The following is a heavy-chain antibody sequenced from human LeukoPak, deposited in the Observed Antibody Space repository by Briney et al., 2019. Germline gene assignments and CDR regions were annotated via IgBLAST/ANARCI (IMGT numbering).Heavy chain of an antibody. CDR1: GFTFSDYG. V-gene: IGHV3-23*01. CDR3: AKDGKRITMIGVVRRGHYLDY. Sequence: GGTLRLSCAASGFTFSDYGMSWVRHAPGKGLEWVSAVSGSGAYTYYADSVEGRFTISRDNSKNTLYLQMNNLRAGDTAVYYCAKDGKRITMIGVVRRGHYLDYWGQGTLVTVSS. CDR2: VSGSGAYT. J-gene: IGHJ4*02. D-gene: IGHD3-22*01.